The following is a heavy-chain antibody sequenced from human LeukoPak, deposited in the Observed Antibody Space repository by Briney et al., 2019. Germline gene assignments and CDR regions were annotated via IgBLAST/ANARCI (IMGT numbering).Heavy chain of an antibody. CDR1: GFTFSSYS. V-gene: IGHV3-21*01. Sequence: GGSLRLSCAASGFTFSSYSMNWVRQAPGKGLEWVSSISSSSSYIYYADSVKGRFTISRDNAKNSLYLQMNSLRAEDTGVYYCARATDYGDYVWAFDIWGQGTMVTVSS. CDR3: ARATDYGDYVWAFDI. J-gene: IGHJ3*02. CDR2: ISSSSSYI. D-gene: IGHD4-17*01.